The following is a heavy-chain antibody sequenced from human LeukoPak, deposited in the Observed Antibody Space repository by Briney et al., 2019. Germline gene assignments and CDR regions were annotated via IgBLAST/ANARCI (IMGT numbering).Heavy chain of an antibody. CDR2: IKQDGSEK. CDR1: GFTFSSYW. Sequence: PGGSLRLSCAASGFTFSSYWMSWVRQAPGKGLEWVANIKQDGSEKYYVDSVKGRFTISRDNAKNSLYLRMNSLRAEDTAVYYCARGDSSSDFDYWGQGTLVTVSS. J-gene: IGHJ4*02. CDR3: ARGDSSSDFDY. D-gene: IGHD6-6*01. V-gene: IGHV3-7*01.